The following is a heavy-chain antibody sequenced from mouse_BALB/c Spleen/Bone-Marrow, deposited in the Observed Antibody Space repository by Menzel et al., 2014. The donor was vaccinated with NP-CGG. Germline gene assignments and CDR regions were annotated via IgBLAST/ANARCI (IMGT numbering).Heavy chain of an antibody. D-gene: IGHD2-3*01. V-gene: IGHV3-2*02. J-gene: IGHJ1*01. Sequence: DVQLLQLGTGLVKPTQSLSLSCTVTGYSITSDYAWNWIRQFPGNKLEWMGYISYSGSSSFNPSFKSRLSITRDTSKNQFCLHLNSVITEDTATYNCARRYDGLCGYFYVWGAGTTGSGSS. CDR1: GYSITSDYA. CDR3: ARRYDGLCGYFYV. CDR2: ISYSGSS.